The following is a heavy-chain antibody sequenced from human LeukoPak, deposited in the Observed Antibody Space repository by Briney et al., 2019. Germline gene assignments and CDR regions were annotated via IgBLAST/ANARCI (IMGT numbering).Heavy chain of an antibody. D-gene: IGHD6-19*01. V-gene: IGHV3-7*01. CDR1: GFSFTDYW. CDR3: AREVGSGWSLNFDY. Sequence: GGSLRLSCVAYGFSFTDYWMNWVRQAPGKGLEWVANIKQDGSDKYYVDSVKGRFNISRDNAKNSLYLQMNSLGAEDTAVYYCAREVGSGWSLNFDYWGQGTLVTVSS. CDR2: IKQDGSDK. J-gene: IGHJ4*02.